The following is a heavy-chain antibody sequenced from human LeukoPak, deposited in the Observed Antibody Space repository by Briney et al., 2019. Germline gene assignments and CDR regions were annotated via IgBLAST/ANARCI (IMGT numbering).Heavy chain of an antibody. CDR1: GFTFSSYG. CDR3: AKDGIDFWSGYLIRGYYMDV. CDR2: ISYDGSNK. J-gene: IGHJ6*03. Sequence: GGSLRLSCAASGFTFSSYGMHWVRQAPGKGLEWVAVISYDGSNKYYADSVKGRFTISRDNSKNTLYLQMNSLRAEDTAVYYCAKDGIDFWSGYLIRGYYMDVWGKGTTVTVSS. D-gene: IGHD3-3*01. V-gene: IGHV3-30*18.